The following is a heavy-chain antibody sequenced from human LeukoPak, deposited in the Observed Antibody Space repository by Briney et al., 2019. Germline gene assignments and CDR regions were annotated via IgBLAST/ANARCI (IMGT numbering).Heavy chain of an antibody. V-gene: IGHV3-21*01. D-gene: IGHD3-10*01. CDR3: ARKEYYGSGSFDY. Sequence: GGSLRLSCAASGFTFSNYGMNWVRQAPGKGLEWVSSISGSGRDTYYADSVKGRFTISRDNAKNSLYLQMNSLRAEDTAVYYCARKEYYGSGSFDYWGQGTLVTVSS. CDR1: GFTFSNYG. J-gene: IGHJ4*02. CDR2: ISGSGRDT.